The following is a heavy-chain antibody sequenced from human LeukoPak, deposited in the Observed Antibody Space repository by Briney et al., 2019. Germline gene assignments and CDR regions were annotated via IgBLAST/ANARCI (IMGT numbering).Heavy chain of an antibody. CDR1: GFTVSSNY. V-gene: IGHV3-66*02. CDR2: IYSGGST. CDR3: ARAPRDGYNSDYFDY. Sequence: GSLRLSCAASGFTVSSNYMSWVRQAPGKGLEWVSVIYSGGSTYYADSVKGRFTISRDNSKNTLYLQMNSLRAEDTAVYYCARAPRDGYNSDYFDYWGQGTLVTVSS. D-gene: IGHD5-24*01. J-gene: IGHJ4*02.